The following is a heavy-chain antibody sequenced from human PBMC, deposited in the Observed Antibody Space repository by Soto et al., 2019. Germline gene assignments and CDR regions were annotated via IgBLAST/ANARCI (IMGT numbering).Heavy chain of an antibody. V-gene: IGHV1-18*01. D-gene: IGHD6-13*01. Sequence: ASVKVSCKASGYTFTSYGISWVRQAPGQGLEWMGWISAYNGNTNYAQKLQGRVTMTTDTSTGTAYMELSSLRSEDTAVYYCARGLYEGYSSCGTDFDYWAQGTLDTVSS. CDR1: GYTFTSYG. J-gene: IGHJ4*02. CDR2: ISAYNGNT. CDR3: ARGLYEGYSSCGTDFDY.